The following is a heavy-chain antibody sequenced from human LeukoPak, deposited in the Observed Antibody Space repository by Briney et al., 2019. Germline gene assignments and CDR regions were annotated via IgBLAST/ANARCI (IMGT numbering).Heavy chain of an antibody. Sequence: GGSLRLSCAASGFTFSSYSMNWVRQAPGKGLEWVSSISSSSSYIYYADSVKGRFTISRDNAKNSLYLQMNSLRVEDTAVYYCARAGGQIVVPAAIRYYYYMDVWGKGTTVTVSS. CDR3: ARAGGQIVVPAAIRYYYYMDV. J-gene: IGHJ6*03. V-gene: IGHV3-21*01. CDR2: ISSSSSYI. CDR1: GFTFSSYS. D-gene: IGHD2-2*01.